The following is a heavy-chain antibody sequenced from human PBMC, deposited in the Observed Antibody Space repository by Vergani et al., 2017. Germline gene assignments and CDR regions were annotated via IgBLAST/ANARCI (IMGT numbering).Heavy chain of an antibody. V-gene: IGHV3-9*01. CDR3: AKGSGSYGREAFDI. D-gene: IGHD3-10*01. Sequence: EVQLVESGGGLVQPGRSLRLSCAASGFTFDDYAMHWVRQAPGKGLEWVSGISWNSGSIGYADSVKGRFTISRDNAKNSLYLQMNSLRAEDTALYYCAKGSGSYGREAFDIWGQGTMVTVSS. CDR1: GFTFDDYA. CDR2: ISWNSGSI. J-gene: IGHJ3*02.